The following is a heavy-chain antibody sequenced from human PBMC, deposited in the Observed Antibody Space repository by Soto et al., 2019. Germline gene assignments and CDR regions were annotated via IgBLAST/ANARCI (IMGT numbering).Heavy chain of an antibody. CDR2: IIPIFGTA. CDR3: ARWGYIPDAFDI. CDR1: GGTFSSYA. J-gene: IGHJ3*02. D-gene: IGHD1-1*01. Sequence: SVKVSCKASGGTFSSYAVSWVRQAPGQGLEWMGGIIPIFGTANYAQKFQGRVTITADESTSTAYMELSSLRSEDTAVYYCARWGYIPDAFDIWGQGTMVTVSS. V-gene: IGHV1-69*13.